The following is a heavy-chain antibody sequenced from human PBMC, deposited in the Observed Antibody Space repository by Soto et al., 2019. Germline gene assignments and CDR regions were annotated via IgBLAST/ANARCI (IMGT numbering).Heavy chain of an antibody. D-gene: IGHD2-8*01. J-gene: IGHJ6*02. CDR2: ISVYTGNT. Sequence: QVHLVQSGGEVTRPGASVKVSCKSSGYTFTSYGVSWVRQAPGQGLEWLGWISVYTGNTKQAQKCQDRVTLTTEASTTTAYMELRSMRSDDTAVYYCARDRCTTDRCYTHHFDVWGQGTTVTVSS. CDR3: ARDRCTTDRCYTHHFDV. V-gene: IGHV1-18*04. CDR1: GYTFTSYG.